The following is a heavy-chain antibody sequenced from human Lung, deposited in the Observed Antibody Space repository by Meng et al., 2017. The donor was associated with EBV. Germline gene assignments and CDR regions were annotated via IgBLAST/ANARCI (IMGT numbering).Heavy chain of an antibody. V-gene: IGHV4-34*01. CDR2: SNRSGST. Sequence: VQLVHAGAGLLKPSETLSLTCAVYGGLFSTYDWSWTRQPPGKGLEWIGESNRSGSTNYNPSLKSRLTVSMDTSKNQFSLKLSSVTAADTAVYYCARLYRGGWYLWGRGTLVTVSS. J-gene: IGHJ4*02. D-gene: IGHD6-19*01. CDR3: ARLYRGGWYL. CDR1: GGLFSTYD.